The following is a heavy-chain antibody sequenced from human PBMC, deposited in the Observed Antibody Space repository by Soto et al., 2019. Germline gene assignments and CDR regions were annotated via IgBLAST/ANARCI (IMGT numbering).Heavy chain of an antibody. D-gene: IGHD1-7*01. CDR1: GFTFSSYD. J-gene: IGHJ4*02. CDR3: VRRVSGNYDY. Sequence: EVQLAESGGGMVQPGGSLRLSCVASGFTFSSYDMHWVRQAPGKGLEYVSSISSNGGTTYYGNSVKGRFTISRDNSKTTLYLQMGSLRPEDMAVYYCVRRVSGNYDYWGQGTLVTVSS. V-gene: IGHV3-64*01. CDR2: ISSNGGTT.